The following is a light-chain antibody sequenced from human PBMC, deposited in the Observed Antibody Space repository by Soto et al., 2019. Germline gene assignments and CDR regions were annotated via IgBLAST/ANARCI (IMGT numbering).Light chain of an antibody. CDR2: GGS. J-gene: IGKJ1*01. CDR1: QNIRGNE. V-gene: IGKV3-20*01. CDR3: QDYGTSHPRT. Sequence: EVVLTQSPGALSLPPGEGVTLSCRASQNIRGNELAWYRQKRGQAPRLLIYGGSSRAEGIPDRFSGRGTGRNFTLTISRREPEDSAVYYCQDYGTSHPRTFGQGTKLEIK.